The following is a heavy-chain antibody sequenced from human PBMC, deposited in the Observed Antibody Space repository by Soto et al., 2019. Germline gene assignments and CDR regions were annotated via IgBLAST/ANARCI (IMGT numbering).Heavy chain of an antibody. V-gene: IGHV3-23*01. D-gene: IGHD2-15*01. Sequence: EVQLLESGGGLVQPGGSLRLSCAASGFTFSSHAMSWVRQAPGKGLEWVSAISDSGGSTYYADSVKGRFTISRDSSKNTLYVQMNSLRAEATAVYYGATLSGVVMDYFDYWGQGTLVTVSS. J-gene: IGHJ4*02. CDR1: GFTFSSHA. CDR3: ATLSGVVMDYFDY. CDR2: ISDSGGST.